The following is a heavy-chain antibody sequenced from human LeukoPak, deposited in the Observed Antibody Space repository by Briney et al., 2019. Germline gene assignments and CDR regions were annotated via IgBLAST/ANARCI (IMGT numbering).Heavy chain of an antibody. D-gene: IGHD6-19*01. CDR3: ARVTWSSAWFFDY. J-gene: IGHJ4*02. CDR1: GFSFSNYW. Sequence: GGSLRLSCAASGFSFSNYWMHWVRQAPGKGLEWVANIKQDGSEKYYVDSVKGRFVISRDNTKNSLYLQMNSLRVEDTAVYYCARVTWSSAWFFDYWGRGALVTVSS. V-gene: IGHV3-7*04. CDR2: IKQDGSEK.